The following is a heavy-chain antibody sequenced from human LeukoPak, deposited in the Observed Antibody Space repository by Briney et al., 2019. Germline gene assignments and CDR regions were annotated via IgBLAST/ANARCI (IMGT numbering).Heavy chain of an antibody. V-gene: IGHV4-34*01. CDR2: INHSGST. J-gene: IGHJ6*03. CDR1: GEPFSAYY. CDR3: ARGDVGATTSYYYFYMDV. D-gene: IGHD1-26*01. Sequence: SETLSLTCAVSGEPFSAYYWSWIRQPPGKGLEWIGEINHSGSTNYNPYLKSRVTMSVDTSKNQFSLKLSSVTAADTAVYFCARGDVGATTSYYYFYMDVWAKGTTVTVSS.